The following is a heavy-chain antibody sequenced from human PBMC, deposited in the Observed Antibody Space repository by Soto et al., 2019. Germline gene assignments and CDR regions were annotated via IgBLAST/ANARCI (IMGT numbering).Heavy chain of an antibody. CDR2: ISYDGNNK. Sequence: QVQLVESGGGVVQPGRSLRLSCAASGFTFSSYAMDWVRQAPGKGLEWVAVISYDGNNKYYADSVKGRFTISRDNSKNTLFLQMNSLRTEDTAVYYCASDPTGDWHFDLWGRGTLVTVSS. CDR3: ASDPTGDWHFDL. CDR1: GFTFSSYA. J-gene: IGHJ2*01. V-gene: IGHV3-30-3*01.